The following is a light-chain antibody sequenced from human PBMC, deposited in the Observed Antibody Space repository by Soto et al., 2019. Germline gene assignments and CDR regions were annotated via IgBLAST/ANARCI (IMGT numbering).Light chain of an antibody. CDR3: QQYGSSPLT. CDR1: QSIRNNY. V-gene: IGKV3-20*01. CDR2: GAS. J-gene: IGKJ4*01. Sequence: EIVWTQSPGTLSLSPGERATFSCRASQSIRNNYLTWYQQRSGQAPRLLIYGASSRATGIPDMFSGSGSGTDFTLTISRLEPDDFAVYYCQQYGSSPLTFGGGTRVQNK.